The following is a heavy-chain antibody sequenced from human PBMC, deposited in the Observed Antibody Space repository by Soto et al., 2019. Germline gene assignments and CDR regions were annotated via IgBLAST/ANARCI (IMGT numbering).Heavy chain of an antibody. CDR3: ARDLKLDSSGCIGFFDY. CDR2: IWYDGSNK. Sequence: QVQLVESGGGVVQPGRSLRLSCAASGFTFSSYGMHWVRQAPGKGLEWVAVIWYDGSNKYYADSVKGRFTISRDNSKNTLYLQMNSLRAEDTAVYYCARDLKLDSSGCIGFFDYWGQGTLVTVSS. CDR1: GFTFSSYG. D-gene: IGHD6-19*01. J-gene: IGHJ4*02. V-gene: IGHV3-33*01.